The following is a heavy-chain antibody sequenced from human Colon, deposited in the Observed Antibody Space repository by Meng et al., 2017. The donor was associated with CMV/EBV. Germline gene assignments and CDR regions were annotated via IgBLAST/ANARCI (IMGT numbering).Heavy chain of an antibody. CDR3: ARAAAAGEYYFDY. D-gene: IGHD6-13*01. CDR1: GGSLSSSSYY. V-gene: IGHV4-39*07. J-gene: IGHJ4*02. Sequence: QLPLQESGPGLVKPPAPLSLTCTVSGGSLSSSSYYWGWIRQPPGKGLEWIGSIYYSGSTYYNPSLKSRVTISVDTSKNQFSLKLSSVTAADTAVYYCARAAAAGEYYFDYWGQGTLVTVSS. CDR2: IYYSGST.